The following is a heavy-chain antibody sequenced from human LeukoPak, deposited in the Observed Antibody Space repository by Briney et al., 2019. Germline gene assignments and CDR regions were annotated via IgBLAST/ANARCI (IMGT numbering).Heavy chain of an antibody. J-gene: IGHJ3*02. Sequence: GGSLRLSCAASGFTFSSYWMSWVRQAPGKGLEWVANIKQDGSEKYYVDSVKGRFTISRDNAKNSLYLQMNSLRAEDTAVYYCARDRCSSTSCYTPDAFDTCGQGTMVTVSS. CDR2: IKQDGSEK. V-gene: IGHV3-7*01. CDR3: ARDRCSSTSCYTPDAFDT. D-gene: IGHD2-2*02. CDR1: GFTFSSYW.